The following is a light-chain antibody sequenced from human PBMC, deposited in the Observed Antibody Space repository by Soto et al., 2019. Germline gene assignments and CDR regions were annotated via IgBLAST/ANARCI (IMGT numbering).Light chain of an antibody. CDR3: QQYNDWPLT. CDR1: QSVSSN. CDR2: GAF. Sequence: EIVLTQSPATLSLSPGERATLSCRASQSVSSNLAWYQQKPGQAPSLLIYGAFSRATAIPARFSGTGSGTEFTLTISSLQSEDFALYYCQQYNDWPLTFGQGTKVDIK. V-gene: IGKV3-15*01. J-gene: IGKJ1*01.